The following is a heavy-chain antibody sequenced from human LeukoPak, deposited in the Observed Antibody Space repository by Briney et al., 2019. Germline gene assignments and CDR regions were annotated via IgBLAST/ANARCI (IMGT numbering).Heavy chain of an antibody. CDR3: ARLNERYCSGGSCYRGLFDY. Sequence: GESLKISCKGSGYSFTSYWIGWVRQMPGKGLEWMGIIYPGDSDTRYSPSFQGQVTISADKSISTAYLQWSSLKASDTAMYYCARLNERYCSGGSCYRGLFDYWGQGTLVTVSS. V-gene: IGHV5-51*01. CDR1: GYSFTSYW. J-gene: IGHJ4*02. CDR2: IYPGDSDT. D-gene: IGHD2-15*01.